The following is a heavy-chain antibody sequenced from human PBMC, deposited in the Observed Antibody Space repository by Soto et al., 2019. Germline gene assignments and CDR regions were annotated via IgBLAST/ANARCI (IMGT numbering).Heavy chain of an antibody. CDR2: INAGNVNT. J-gene: IGHJ6*02. CDR3: ARYRPTFYYYYGMDV. V-gene: IGHV1-3*01. D-gene: IGHD1-1*01. Sequence: ASVKVSCKASGYTFTSYAMHWVRQAPGQRLEWMGWINAGNVNTKYSQKFQGRVTITRDTSASTAYMELSSLRSEDTAVYYCARYRPTFYYYYGMDVWGQGTTVTVSS. CDR1: GYTFTSYA.